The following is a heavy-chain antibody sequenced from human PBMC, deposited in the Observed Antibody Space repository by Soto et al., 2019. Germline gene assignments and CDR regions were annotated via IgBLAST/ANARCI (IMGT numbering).Heavy chain of an antibody. CDR3: AAPKQLSMGYYYGMDV. J-gene: IGHJ6*02. V-gene: IGHV5-10-1*01. CDR1: GYSFTSYW. D-gene: IGHD2-2*01. Sequence: EVQLVQSGAQVKKPGESLRISCKGSGYSFTSYWISWVRQMLGKGLEWMGRIDPSDSYTNYSPSFQGHVTISADKSISTAFLQWSSLKASDTAMYYCAAPKQLSMGYYYGMDVWGQGTTVTVSS. CDR2: IDPSDSYT.